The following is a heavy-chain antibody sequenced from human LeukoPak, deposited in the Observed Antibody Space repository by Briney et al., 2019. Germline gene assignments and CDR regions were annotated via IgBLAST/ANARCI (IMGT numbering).Heavy chain of an antibody. Sequence: GGSLRLSCAASGFTFSSYSMNWVRQAPGKGLEWVSSISSSSSYIYYTNSVKGRFTISRDNAKNSLYLQMNSLRAEDTAVYYCARGAITMIVVVINQFDYWGQGTLVTVSS. J-gene: IGHJ4*02. D-gene: IGHD3-22*01. CDR3: ARGAITMIVVVINQFDY. V-gene: IGHV3-21*04. CDR2: ISSSSSYI. CDR1: GFTFSSYS.